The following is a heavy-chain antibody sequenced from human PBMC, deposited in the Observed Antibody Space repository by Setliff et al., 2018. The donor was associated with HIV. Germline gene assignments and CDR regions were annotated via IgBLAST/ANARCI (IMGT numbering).Heavy chain of an antibody. CDR2: ISFEGGNK. CDR3: ARGDLTLVGVLMPLEM. V-gene: IGHV3-30*03. Sequence: GGSLRLSCAASGFTFSSYGMSWVRQAPGKGLEWVAFISFEGGNKYYADSVKGRFTVSRDNSKNTHYLQMNSLKGEDTAVYYCARGDLTLVGVLMPLEMWGQGTMVTVSS. J-gene: IGHJ3*02. D-gene: IGHD1-26*01. CDR1: GFTFSSYG.